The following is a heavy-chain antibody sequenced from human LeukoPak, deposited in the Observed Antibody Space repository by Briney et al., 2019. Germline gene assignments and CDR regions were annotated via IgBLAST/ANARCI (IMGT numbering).Heavy chain of an antibody. CDR3: ARRSSSWDRYDN. Sequence: GESLKTSCKGSGYSFTSYWIGWVRHMPGKGLEWMGVIYPGDSDTKYSPSFQGQVTISADKSNSTSYLQCSRLEASDTAMYYCARRSSSWDRYDNWGQGTLVTVSS. J-gene: IGHJ4*02. CDR2: IYPGDSDT. V-gene: IGHV5-51*01. CDR1: GYSFTSYW. D-gene: IGHD6-13*01.